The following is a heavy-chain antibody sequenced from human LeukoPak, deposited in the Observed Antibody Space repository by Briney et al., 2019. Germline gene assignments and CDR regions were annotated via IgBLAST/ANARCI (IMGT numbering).Heavy chain of an antibody. CDR2: INHSGST. D-gene: IGHD2-2*02. CDR1: GEPFNGYY. CDR3: ASRYFCSSNSCYTFDY. J-gene: IGHJ4*02. V-gene: IGHV4-34*01. Sequence: PSETLSLTCAVYGEPFNGYYWNWIRQSPGKGLEWIGEINHSGSTNYNPSLKSRVTISVDTSKNQFSLKLNSVTAADTAVYYCASRYFCSSNSCYTFDYWGQGTLLTVSS.